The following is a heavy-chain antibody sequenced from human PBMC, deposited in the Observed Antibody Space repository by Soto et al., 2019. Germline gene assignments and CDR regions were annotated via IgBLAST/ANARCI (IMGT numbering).Heavy chain of an antibody. D-gene: IGHD3-10*01. J-gene: IGHJ4*02. CDR3: ARWGYGSGRYHLDY. CDR1: GFTFSNCW. Sequence: EVELVESGGGLVQPGGSLRLSCAASGFTFSNCWMHWVRQAPGKGLVWVSRINSDGSTISYTDSVKGRFTISRDNAKNTLYLQMNCLSAEDTAVYYCARWGYGSGRYHLDYWGQGTLVTVSS. CDR2: INSDGSTI. V-gene: IGHV3-74*01.